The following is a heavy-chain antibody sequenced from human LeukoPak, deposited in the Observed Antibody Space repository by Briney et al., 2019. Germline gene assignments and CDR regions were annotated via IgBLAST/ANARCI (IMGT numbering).Heavy chain of an antibody. Sequence: GGSLRLSCAASGFTFSSYEMNWVRQAPGKGLEWLSYISSSGSTIYYADSVKGRFTISRDNAKNSLYLQMNSLRAKDTAVYYCGRSRIVVVHDAFDIWGQGTMVTVSS. CDR3: GRSRIVVVHDAFDI. V-gene: IGHV3-48*03. CDR2: ISSSGSTI. CDR1: GFTFSSYE. J-gene: IGHJ3*02. D-gene: IGHD3-22*01.